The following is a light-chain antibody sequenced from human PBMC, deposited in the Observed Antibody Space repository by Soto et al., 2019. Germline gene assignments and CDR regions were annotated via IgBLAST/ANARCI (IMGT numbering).Light chain of an antibody. CDR1: SSNVGSLS. J-gene: IGLJ1*01. CDR2: SNF. CDR3: AAWDGSLNGLYV. Sequence: QSVLTQAPSASGTPGQRVTISCSGSSSNVGSLSVDWYQHLPGTAPKLLIHSNFQRPSGVPDRFSGSKSGTSASLAIHGLQSEDEADYYCAAWDGSLNGLYVFGTGTKVTFL. V-gene: IGLV1-44*01.